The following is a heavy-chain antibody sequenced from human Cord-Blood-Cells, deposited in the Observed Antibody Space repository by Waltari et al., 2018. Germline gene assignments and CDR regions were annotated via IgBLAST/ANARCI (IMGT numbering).Heavy chain of an antibody. J-gene: IGHJ4*02. CDR1: GFTFSSYW. V-gene: IGHV3-74*01. D-gene: IGHD3-10*01. Sequence: EVQLVESGGGLVQPGGSLRLSCAASGFTFSSYWMHRVRQAPGKGLVWVSRINSDGSSTSYADSVKGRFTISRDNAKNTLYLQMNSLRAEDTAVYYCARGGIRFGELYYFDYWGQGTLVTVSS. CDR3: ARGGIRFGELYYFDY. CDR2: INSDGSST.